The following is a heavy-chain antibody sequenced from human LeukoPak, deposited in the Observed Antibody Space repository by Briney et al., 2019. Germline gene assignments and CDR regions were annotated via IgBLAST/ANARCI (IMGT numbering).Heavy chain of an antibody. Sequence: RRSLRLSCAASGFTFSSYGMHWVRQAPGKGLEWVAVIWYDGSNKYYADSVKGRFTISRDNSKNTLYLQMNSLRAEDTAVYYCAKDRIAVAGTAFDYWGQGTLVTVSS. CDR2: IWYDGSNK. D-gene: IGHD6-19*01. CDR3: AKDRIAVAGTAFDY. CDR1: GFTFSSYG. J-gene: IGHJ4*02. V-gene: IGHV3-33*06.